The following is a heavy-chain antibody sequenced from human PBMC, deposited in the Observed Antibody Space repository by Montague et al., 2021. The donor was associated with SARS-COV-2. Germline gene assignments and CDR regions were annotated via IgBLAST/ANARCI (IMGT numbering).Heavy chain of an antibody. D-gene: IGHD1-26*01. CDR1: GVAESRGISK. CDR3: VRDPAPSGSGTFYDY. J-gene: IGHJ4*02. V-gene: IGHV4-59*02. Sequence: SETLSLTCTVSGVAESRGISKENTHELQSHHECVGRVYYRKNNSYNPSXXCRVSIAVDTSKNQFSLRLSTVTAADTDIYYCVRDPAPSGSGTFYDYWGQGTLVAVSS. CDR2: VYYRKNN.